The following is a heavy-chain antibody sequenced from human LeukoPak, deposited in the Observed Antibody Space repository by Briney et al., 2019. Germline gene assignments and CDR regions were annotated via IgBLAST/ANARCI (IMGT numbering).Heavy chain of an antibody. CDR1: GGSISSGDYY. V-gene: IGHV4-30-4*01. CDR2: IYYSGST. J-gene: IGHJ4*02. D-gene: IGHD5-18*01. Sequence: PSETLSLTCTVSGGSISSGDYYWSWIRQPPGKGLEWIGYIYYSGSTYYNPSLKSRVTISVDTSKNQFSLKLSSVTAADTAVYYCASSVDTAMVTPFDYWGQGTLVTVSS. CDR3: ASSVDTAMVTPFDY.